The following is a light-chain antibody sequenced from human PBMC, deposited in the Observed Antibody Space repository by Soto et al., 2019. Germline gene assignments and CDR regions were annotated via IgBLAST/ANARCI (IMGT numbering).Light chain of an antibody. Sequence: IEVTQSPSSLAASLGDRVTITCRASQTIGTYVNWYRQKSGADPELLIYDASTLQSGVPSRFRGGATGTDFTLTISSLQLDNFATYYCQQSYNTPLTFGQGTKGDIK. J-gene: IGKJ1*01. CDR1: QTIGTY. CDR3: QQSYNTPLT. CDR2: DAS. V-gene: IGKV1-39*01.